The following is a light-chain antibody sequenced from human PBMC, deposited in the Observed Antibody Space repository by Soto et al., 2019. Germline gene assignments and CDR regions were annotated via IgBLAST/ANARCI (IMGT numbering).Light chain of an antibody. V-gene: IGLV2-11*01. CDR2: DVS. CDR1: SSDVGGYNY. J-gene: IGLJ1*01. Sequence: QSALTQPRSVSGSPGQSVTISCTGTSSDVGGYNYVSWYQQNPGKAPKVMIYDVSERPSGVPDRFSGSKSGNTASLTISGLQAEDEADYSCCSYAGSPRYGFGTGTKVTVL. CDR3: CSYAGSPRYG.